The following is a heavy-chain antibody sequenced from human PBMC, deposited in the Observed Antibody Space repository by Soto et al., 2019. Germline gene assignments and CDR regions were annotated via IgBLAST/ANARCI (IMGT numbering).Heavy chain of an antibody. V-gene: IGHV3-33*01. Sequence: QVQLVESGGGVVQPGRSLRLSCAASGFTFSSYGMHWVRQAPGKGLEWVAVIWYDGSNKYYADSVKGRFTISRDNSKNTLYLQMNSLRAEDTAVYYCARDRNIVATAYYFDYWGQGTLVTGSS. D-gene: IGHD5-12*01. CDR2: IWYDGSNK. CDR1: GFTFSSYG. CDR3: ARDRNIVATAYYFDY. J-gene: IGHJ4*02.